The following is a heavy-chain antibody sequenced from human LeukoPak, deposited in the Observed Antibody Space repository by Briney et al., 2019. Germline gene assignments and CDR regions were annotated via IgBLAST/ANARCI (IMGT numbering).Heavy chain of an antibody. CDR1: GFTFSSYA. V-gene: IGHV3-9*01. D-gene: IGHD3-22*01. Sequence: TGGSLRLSCAASGFTFSSYAMSWVRQAPGKGLEWVSGISWNSGNIGYADSVKGRFIISRDNAKNSLYLQMNSLRAEDTALYYCAKDGRGAYYDSSGYPYFDYWGQGTLVTVSS. CDR2: ISWNSGNI. J-gene: IGHJ4*02. CDR3: AKDGRGAYYDSSGYPYFDY.